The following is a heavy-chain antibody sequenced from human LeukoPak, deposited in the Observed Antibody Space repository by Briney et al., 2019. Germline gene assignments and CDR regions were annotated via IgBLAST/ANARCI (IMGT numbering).Heavy chain of an antibody. CDR3: ATVAGASGGELPEFDP. V-gene: IGHV1-24*01. CDR2: FDPEEGET. D-gene: IGHD1-26*01. J-gene: IGHJ5*02. CDR1: GYTLTELS. Sequence: GASVKLSCKVSGYTLTELSMHWVRQAPGKRLGWMGGFDPEEGETIYAQTFQGRVTMTEDTSTNTAYMELSSLRSEDTAVYYCATVAGASGGELPEFDPWGQGTLVTVSS.